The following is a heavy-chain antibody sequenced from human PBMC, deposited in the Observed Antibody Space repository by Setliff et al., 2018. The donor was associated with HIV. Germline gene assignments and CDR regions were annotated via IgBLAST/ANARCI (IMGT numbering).Heavy chain of an antibody. CDR3: ARGPPRDILTGYYKWGRETYYYYYGMDV. CDR2: MNPNSGNT. J-gene: IGHJ6*02. Sequence: VSCEASGYTFTSYDINWVRQATGQGLEWMGWMNPNSGNTGYAQKFQGRVTMTRNTSISTAYMELSSLRSEDTAVYYCARGPPRDILTGYYKWGRETYYYYYGMDVWGQGTTVTVSS. D-gene: IGHD3-9*01. CDR1: GYTFTSYD. V-gene: IGHV1-8*02.